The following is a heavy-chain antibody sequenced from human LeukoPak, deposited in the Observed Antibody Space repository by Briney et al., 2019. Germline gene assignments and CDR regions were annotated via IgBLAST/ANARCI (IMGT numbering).Heavy chain of an antibody. J-gene: IGHJ3*02. CDR3: SRGSAFDI. CDR1: GDSVSSNSAS. CDR2: TYYRSKWYN. Sequence: SQTLSLTCGISGDSVSSNSASWNWIRQPPSRGLEWLGRTYYRSKWYNDYAESVKSRIIINPDTSKNQFSLQLNSVTPEDTAVYYCSRGSAFDIWGHGTMVTVSS. V-gene: IGHV6-1*01.